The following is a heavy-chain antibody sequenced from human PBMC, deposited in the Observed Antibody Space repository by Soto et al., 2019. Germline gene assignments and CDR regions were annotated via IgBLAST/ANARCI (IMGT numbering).Heavy chain of an antibody. CDR1: GFTFSSYG. J-gene: IGHJ4*02. D-gene: IGHD3-22*01. Sequence: QVQLVESGGGVVQPGRSLRLSCAASGFTFSSYGMHWVRQAPGKGLEWVAVIWYDGSNQYYADSVKGRFTISRDNSKNTLYLQMNSLRAEDTAVYYCARSTEADSSGYLYFDYWGQGTLVTVSS. CDR2: IWYDGSNQ. CDR3: ARSTEADSSGYLYFDY. V-gene: IGHV3-33*01.